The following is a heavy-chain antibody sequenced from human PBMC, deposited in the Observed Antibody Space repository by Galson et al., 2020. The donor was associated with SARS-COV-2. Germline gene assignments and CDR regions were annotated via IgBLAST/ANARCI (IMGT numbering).Heavy chain of an antibody. CDR3: EHELGGSSYNGIDV. V-gene: IGHV2-5*01. CDR2: IYGNDDK. J-gene: IGHJ6*02. D-gene: IGHD6-13*01. Sequence: SGPTLVKPTQTLTLTCTFSGFSLSTSGVGVGWIRQPPGKALEWLSLIYGNDDKRYSPSLKSRLTITKDTSKNQVVLTMTNMDPVDTATYFCEHELGGSSYNGIDVWGQGTTVTVSS. CDR1: GFSLSTSGVG.